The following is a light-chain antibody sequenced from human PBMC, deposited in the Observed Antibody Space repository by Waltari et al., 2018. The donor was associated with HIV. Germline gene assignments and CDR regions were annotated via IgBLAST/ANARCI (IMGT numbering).Light chain of an antibody. CDR1: SGSVSTTYY. Sequence: QTVVTQEPSVSVSPGGTVTLTCGLTSGSVSTTYYPRWRQQTPGQAPRTLIDSTYSRSSGVPDRFSGSILGDKAALTITGAQADDEGHYFCVLYMGSGIWEFGGGTKLTVL. CDR3: VLYMGSGIWE. V-gene: IGLV8-61*01. J-gene: IGLJ3*02. CDR2: STY.